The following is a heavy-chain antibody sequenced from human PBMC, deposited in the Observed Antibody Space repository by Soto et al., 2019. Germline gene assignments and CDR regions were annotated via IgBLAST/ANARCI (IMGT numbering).Heavy chain of an antibody. V-gene: IGHV4-59*01. J-gene: IGHJ4*02. D-gene: IGHD5-12*01. CDR1: GGSISSYY. Sequence: SETLSLTCTVSGGSISSYYWSWIRQPPGKGLEWIGYIYYSGSTNYNPSLKSRVTISVDTSKNQFSLKLSSVTAADTAVYYCARKYSGYEAFDYWGQGTLVTVSS. CDR2: IYYSGST. CDR3: ARKYSGYEAFDY.